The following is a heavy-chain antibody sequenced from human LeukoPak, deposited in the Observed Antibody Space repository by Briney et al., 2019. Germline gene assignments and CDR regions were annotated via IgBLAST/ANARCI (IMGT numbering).Heavy chain of an antibody. D-gene: IGHD3-22*01. V-gene: IGHV3-21*01. CDR3: ARGNYYDSSGYFPFNY. CDR2: ISSSSSYI. J-gene: IGHJ4*02. Sequence: PGGSLRLSCAASGFRFSDYWMTWVRQAPGKGLEWVSSISSSSSYIYYADSVKGRFTISRDNAKNSLYLQMNSLRAEDTAVYYCARGNYYDSSGYFPFNYWGQGTLVTVSS. CDR1: GFRFSDYW.